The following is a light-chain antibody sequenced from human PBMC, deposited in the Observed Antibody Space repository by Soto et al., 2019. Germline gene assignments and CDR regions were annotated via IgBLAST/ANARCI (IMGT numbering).Light chain of an antibody. V-gene: IGKV3-15*01. J-gene: IGKJ4*01. Sequence: RVMTQSPGTLSVSPGESATLSCRASQSVSSHVAWYQQKAGRAPRLLIYDTSSRVTGVPARFSGSGSETEFTLTISGLQSEDFAVYYCQQYDNWPLTFGGGTTLQIK. CDR3: QQYDNWPLT. CDR2: DTS. CDR1: QSVSSH.